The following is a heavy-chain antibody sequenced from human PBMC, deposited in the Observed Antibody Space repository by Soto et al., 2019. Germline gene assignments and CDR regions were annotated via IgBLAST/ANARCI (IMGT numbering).Heavy chain of an antibody. CDR2: IYYSGST. CDR3: AGLGMVAAHREFYL. V-gene: IGHV4-31*03. D-gene: IGHD2-15*01. CDR1: GGSISSGGYY. Sequence: PSETLSLTCTVSGGSISSGGYYWSWIRQHPWKGLEWIGYIYYSGSTYYNPSLKSRVTISVDASKSQFFLKLSSVTAADTAIYYCAGLGMVAAHREFYLWGQGTLVTVSS. J-gene: IGHJ5*02.